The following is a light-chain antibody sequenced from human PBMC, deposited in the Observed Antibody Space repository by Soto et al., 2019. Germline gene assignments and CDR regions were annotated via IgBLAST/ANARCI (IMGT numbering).Light chain of an antibody. J-gene: IGKJ1*01. CDR1: QSISSW. CDR3: QQYSSLWT. V-gene: IGKV1-5*01. Sequence: DIQMTQSPSTLSASVGDRVTITCRASQSISSWLAWYQQKPGKAPVLLIYDTSSLQSGVPSRFSGSRSGTEFTLTISSLQPDDFAIYYCQQYSSLWTFGQGTKVDIK. CDR2: DTS.